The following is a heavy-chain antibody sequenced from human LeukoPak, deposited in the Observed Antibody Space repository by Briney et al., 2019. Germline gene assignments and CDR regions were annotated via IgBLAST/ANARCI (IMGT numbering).Heavy chain of an antibody. Sequence: GGSLRLTCVGSGFSLSTYDMGWVRQTPGKGLEWVSAISTTGGYTEDADSVKGRFTISRDNSQNTLFLQMHSLRAEDTAVYYCAKKPATIKFPFDIWGQGTLVTVSP. D-gene: IGHD5-24*01. CDR1: GFSLSTYD. CDR2: ISTTGGYT. V-gene: IGHV3-23*01. CDR3: AKKPATIKFPFDI. J-gene: IGHJ4*02.